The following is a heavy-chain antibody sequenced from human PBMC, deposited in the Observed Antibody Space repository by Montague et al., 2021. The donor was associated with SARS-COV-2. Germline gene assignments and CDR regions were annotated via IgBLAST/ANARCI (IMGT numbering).Heavy chain of an antibody. CDR1: GFSLSTPNVG. CDR2: FYSNGDK. Sequence: PALVKPTQTLTLTCTFSGFSLSTPNVGVAWIRQPPGKALEWLAVFYSNGDKRYSPSLQRRLTITKDTSRNQVVLSLTNVDPLDTATYYCAHLIRYYDIFAGIPFDDWGQGTQVTVSS. D-gene: IGHD3-9*01. J-gene: IGHJ4*02. V-gene: IGHV2-5*01. CDR3: AHLIRYYDIFAGIPFDD.